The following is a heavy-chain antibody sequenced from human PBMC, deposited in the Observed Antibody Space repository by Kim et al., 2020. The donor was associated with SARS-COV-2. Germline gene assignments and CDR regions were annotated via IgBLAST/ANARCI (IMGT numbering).Heavy chain of an antibody. J-gene: IGHJ4*02. V-gene: IGHV1-3*01. D-gene: IGHD2-2*01. CDR3: ARELVPAATFDY. Sequence: KDSQKFQSMVTTTRDTSASTADMELSSLRSEDTAVYYCARELVPAATFDYWGQGTLVTVSS.